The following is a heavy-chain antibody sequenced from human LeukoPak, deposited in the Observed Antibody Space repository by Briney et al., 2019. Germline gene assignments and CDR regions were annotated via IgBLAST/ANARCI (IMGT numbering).Heavy chain of an antibody. V-gene: IGHV4-59*12. D-gene: IGHD4-23*01. CDR3: ARVRGRTTVVIRGNYFDY. Sequence: SETLSLTCTVSGGSISSYYWGWIRQPPGKGLEWVGYIFYSASANYNPSFRSRVTISVDTSKNQFSLKLSSVTAADTAVYYCARVRGRTTVVIRGNYFDYWGQGTLVTVSS. CDR2: IFYSASA. CDR1: GGSISSYY. J-gene: IGHJ4*02.